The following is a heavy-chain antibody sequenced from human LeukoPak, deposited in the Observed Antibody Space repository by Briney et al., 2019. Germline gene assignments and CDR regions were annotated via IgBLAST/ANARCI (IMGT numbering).Heavy chain of an antibody. CDR3: ARFGDYGRAFDI. CDR1: GGSMSSYY. V-gene: IGHV4-59*01. J-gene: IGHJ3*02. Sequence: SETLSLTCTVSGGSMSSYYWSWIRQPPGKGLEWIGYIYYSGSTNYNPSLKSRVTISVDTSKNQFSLKLNSVTAADTAVYYCARFGDYGRAFDIWGQGTMVTVSS. D-gene: IGHD4-17*01. CDR2: IYYSGST.